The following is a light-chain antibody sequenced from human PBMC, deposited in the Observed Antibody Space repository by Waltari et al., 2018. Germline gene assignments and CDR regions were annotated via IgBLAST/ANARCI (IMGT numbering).Light chain of an antibody. J-gene: IGLJ2*01. CDR1: SSDVGDYNY. Sequence: QYALTQPPSASGTPGQSVTISCTGTSSDVGDYNYVAWYQHHQGKAPKLMLFEVSKRPSVVPDRYSGSKSGNTASLTVSGLQAEDEADYYCSSYAGSNDVVFGGGTRLTVL. CDR2: EVS. V-gene: IGLV2-8*01. CDR3: SSYAGSNDVV.